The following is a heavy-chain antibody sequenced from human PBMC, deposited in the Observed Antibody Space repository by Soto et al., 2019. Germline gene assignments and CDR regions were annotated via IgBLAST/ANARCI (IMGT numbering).Heavy chain of an antibody. CDR3: ARDGSGYRSRASPMDV. Sequence: QVQLVQAGAEVKKPGSSVKVSCKASGDTFSSYAISWVRQAPGQGLEWMGGIIPIFGTANYAQKFQGRVTITADEATSTAYMELSSLRSEDTAVYYCARDGSGYRSRASPMDVWGQGTKVTVYS. V-gene: IGHV1-69*01. D-gene: IGHD3-22*01. J-gene: IGHJ6*02. CDR1: GDTFSSYA. CDR2: IIPIFGTA.